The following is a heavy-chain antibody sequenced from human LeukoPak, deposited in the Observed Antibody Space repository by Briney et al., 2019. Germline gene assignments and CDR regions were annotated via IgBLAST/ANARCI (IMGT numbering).Heavy chain of an antibody. CDR3: ARVWFGYFFQ. J-gene: IGHJ4*02. V-gene: IGHV3-66*01. D-gene: IGHD3-10*01. CDR2: IHTGGNT. Sequence: GGSLRLSCVASGFDISYNYVGWVRQAPGKGLEWVSVIHTGGNTHYTDSVKGRFTIYKDNSNNTVYLQMNSVRVEDTAVYYCARVWFGYFFQWGQGALVTVSS. CDR1: GFDISYNY.